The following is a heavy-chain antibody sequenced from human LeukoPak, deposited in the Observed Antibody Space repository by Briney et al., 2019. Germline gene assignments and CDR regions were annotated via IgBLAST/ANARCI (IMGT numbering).Heavy chain of an antibody. J-gene: IGHJ5*02. CDR1: GGSISSSNW. D-gene: IGHD6-13*01. CDR2: IYYSGST. V-gene: IGHV4-39*01. Sequence: PSETLSLTCAVSGGSISSSNWWSWVRPPPGKGLEWIGSIYYSGSTYYNPSLKSRVTISVDTSKNQFSLKLSSVTAADTAVYYCANQPGYSSSWYGLDWFDPWGQGTLVTVSS. CDR3: ANQPGYSSSWYGLDWFDP.